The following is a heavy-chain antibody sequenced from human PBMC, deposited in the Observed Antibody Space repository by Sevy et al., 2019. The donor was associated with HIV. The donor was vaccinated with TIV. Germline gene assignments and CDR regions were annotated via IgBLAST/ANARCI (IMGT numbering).Heavy chain of an antibody. CDR2: IKSVSDGGAT. CDR3: TTGQFVGIT. CDR1: GLNFNDDW. V-gene: IGHV3-15*01. Sequence: GGSLRLSCAVSGLNFNDDWMNWVRQAPRKGLEWLGRIKSVSDGGATEYSAAVKGRFIISRDDSKNTVSLQMDSLKTDDTAVYYCTTGQFVGITXGQGTQVTVSS. J-gene: IGHJ4*02. D-gene: IGHD3-10*01.